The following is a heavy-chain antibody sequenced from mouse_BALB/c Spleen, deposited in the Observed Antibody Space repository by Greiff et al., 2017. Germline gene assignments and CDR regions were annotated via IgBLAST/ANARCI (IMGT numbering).Heavy chain of an antibody. Sequence: QVQLQQSGAELVKPGASVKLSCKASGYTFTEYTIHWVKQRSGQGLEWIGWFYPGSGSIKYNEKFKDKATLTADKSSSTVYMELSRLTSEDSAVYFCARAGGGVYYDYDDAMDYWGQGTSVTVSS. CDR2: FYPGSGSI. CDR1: GYTFTEYT. V-gene: IGHV1-62-2*01. J-gene: IGHJ4*01. CDR3: ARAGGGVYYDYDDAMDY. D-gene: IGHD2-4*01.